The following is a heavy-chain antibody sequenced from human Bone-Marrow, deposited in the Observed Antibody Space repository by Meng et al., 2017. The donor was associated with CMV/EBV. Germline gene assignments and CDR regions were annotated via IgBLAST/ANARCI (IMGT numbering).Heavy chain of an antibody. CDR1: GSPFTSYI. Sequence: ASGSPFTSYIKHWVRQAPGKGLGWMGIINPSGSSTSYAQKFQGRVTMTRDTSTSTVYMELSSLRSEDTAVYYGARLSGGKKYYFDYWGQGTLVTVSS. V-gene: IGHV1-46*01. CDR2: INPSGSST. CDR3: ARLSGGKKYYFDY. D-gene: IGHD3-10*01. J-gene: IGHJ4*02.